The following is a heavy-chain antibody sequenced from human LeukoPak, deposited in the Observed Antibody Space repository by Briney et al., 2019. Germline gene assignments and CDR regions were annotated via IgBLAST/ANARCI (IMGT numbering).Heavy chain of an antibody. CDR2: IYYSGTT. CDR1: GGAIDNYY. J-gene: IGHJ3*02. CDR3: ARLPPYDILTGGTFDI. D-gene: IGHD3-9*01. Sequence: SETLPLTCSVSGGAIDNYYWSWIRQPPGKGLEWIGYIYYSGTTHYNPSFKSRVTMSVDTSKNEFSLKVNSVTAAETGMYYCARLPPYDILTGGTFDIWGQGTMVTVAS. V-gene: IGHV4-59*01.